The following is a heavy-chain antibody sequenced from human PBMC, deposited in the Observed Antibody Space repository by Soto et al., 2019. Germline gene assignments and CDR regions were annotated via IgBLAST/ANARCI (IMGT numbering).Heavy chain of an antibody. CDR3: ARPDEGGYSSNHHYYYALDV. Sequence: SVKVSCKASGGTFRSYSISWVRQAPGQGLEWMGGIIPIFDITNYAQKFQGRVTITADESTSTAYMELSSLGSDDTAVYYCARPDEGGYSSNHHYYYALDVWGQGTTVTVSS. CDR2: IIPIFDIT. D-gene: IGHD3-22*01. CDR1: GGTFRSYS. V-gene: IGHV1-69*13. J-gene: IGHJ6*02.